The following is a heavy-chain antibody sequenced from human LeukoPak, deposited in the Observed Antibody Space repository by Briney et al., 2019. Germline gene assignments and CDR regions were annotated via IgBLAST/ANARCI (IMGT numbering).Heavy chain of an antibody. CDR3: AREGYSSGWY. CDR1: GGTFSSYA. J-gene: IGHJ4*02. CDR2: IIPIFGTE. Sequence: SVTVSCKASGGTFSSYAISWARQAPGQGLEWMGGIIPIFGTENYAQKFQRRVTITADESTSTAYMELSSLRSEDTAVYYCAREGYSSGWYWGQGTLVTVSS. V-gene: IGHV1-69*13. D-gene: IGHD6-19*01.